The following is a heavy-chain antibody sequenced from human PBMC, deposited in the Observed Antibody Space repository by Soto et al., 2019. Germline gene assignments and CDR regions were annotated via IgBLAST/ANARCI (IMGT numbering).Heavy chain of an antibody. Sequence: SETLSLTCAVYGGSFSGYSWTWIRQPPGTGLEWIGEINHSGSTNYNPSLKSRVTISVDTSKNQFSLKLTSVTAADTAVYYCARDKITGLFDYWGQGTLVAVSS. J-gene: IGHJ4*02. CDR2: INHSGST. CDR1: GGSFSGYS. V-gene: IGHV4-34*01. D-gene: IGHD2-8*02. CDR3: ARDKITGLFDY.